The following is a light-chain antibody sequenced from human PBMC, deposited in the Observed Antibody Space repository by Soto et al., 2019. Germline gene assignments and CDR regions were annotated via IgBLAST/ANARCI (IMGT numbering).Light chain of an antibody. V-gene: IGKV3-20*01. CDR3: QQYGSSPRIT. CDR1: QSVSSSY. Sequence: EIGLTQSPGTLSLSPGERATLSCRASQSVSSSYLAWYQQKPGQAPRLLIYGASSRATGIPDRFSGSGSGTDVTLTISRLEPEDFAVYYCQQYGSSPRITFGQGTRLEIK. J-gene: IGKJ5*01. CDR2: GAS.